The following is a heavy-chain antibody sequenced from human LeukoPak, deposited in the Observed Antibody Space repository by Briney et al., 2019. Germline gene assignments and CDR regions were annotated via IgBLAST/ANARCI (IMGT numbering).Heavy chain of an antibody. CDR3: AKSSCTSCYNYYYMDV. D-gene: IGHD2-2*02. J-gene: IGHJ6*03. CDR2: IWHDGSSE. CDR1: GFTFSSYG. Sequence: PGRSLRLSCAASGFTFSSYGMHWVRQAPGKGLEWVAVIWHDGSSEYYADSVKGRFTISRDNSKNTLHLQMNSLRAEDTAVYYCAKSSCTSCYNYYYMDVWGKGTTVTVSS. V-gene: IGHV3-33*03.